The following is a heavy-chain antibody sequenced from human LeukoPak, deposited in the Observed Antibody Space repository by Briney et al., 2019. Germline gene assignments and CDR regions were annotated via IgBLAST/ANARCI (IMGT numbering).Heavy chain of an antibody. CDR1: GLTVNNNY. J-gene: IGHJ4*02. D-gene: IGHD6-13*01. Sequence: GGSLRLSCAASGLTVNNNYMTWVRQAPGKGLEWVSDIYSSDKTYYADSMKDRFTISRDSSKNTLYLQMNNLRVEDTAVYYCGRGVAAAGADYWGQGTLVTVSS. CDR2: IYSSDKT. CDR3: GRGVAAAGADY. V-gene: IGHV3-53*01.